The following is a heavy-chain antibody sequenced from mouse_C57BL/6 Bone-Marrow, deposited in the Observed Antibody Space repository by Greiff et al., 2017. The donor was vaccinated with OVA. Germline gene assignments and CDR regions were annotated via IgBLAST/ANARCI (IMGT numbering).Heavy chain of an antibody. CDR2: IYPRSGNT. V-gene: IGHV1-81*01. CDR1: GYTFTSSG. CDR3: ARGTGWYFDV. Sequence: QVQLQQSGAELARPGASVQLSCKASGYTFTSSGISWVKQRTGQGLEWIGEIYPRSGNTYYNEKFKGEATLTADKSSSTAYMELRSLTSEDSAVYFCARGTGWYFDVWGTGTTVTVSS. J-gene: IGHJ1*03. D-gene: IGHD4-1*01.